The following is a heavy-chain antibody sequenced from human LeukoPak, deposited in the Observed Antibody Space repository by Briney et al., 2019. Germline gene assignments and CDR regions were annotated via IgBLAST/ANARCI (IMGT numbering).Heavy chain of an antibody. CDR2: ISSSSSYI. CDR3: ARTKNGKNYYYYYMDV. D-gene: IGHD1-1*01. V-gene: IGHV3-21*01. Sequence: PGGSLRLSCAASGFTFSSYSMNWVRQAPGKGLEWVSSISSSSSYIYYADSVKGRFTISRDNAKNSLYLQMNSLRAEDTAVYYCARTKNGKNYYYYYMDVWGKGTTVTVSS. J-gene: IGHJ6*03. CDR1: GFTFSSYS.